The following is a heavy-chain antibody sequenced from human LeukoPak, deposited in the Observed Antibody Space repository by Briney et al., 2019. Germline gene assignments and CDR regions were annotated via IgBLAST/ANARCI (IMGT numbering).Heavy chain of an antibody. CDR3: ARDQVPAAIGGWAFDI. V-gene: IGHV4-59*01. CDR1: GGSFSSYY. D-gene: IGHD2-2*01. J-gene: IGHJ3*02. Sequence: SETLSLTCAVYGGSFSSYYWSWIRQPPGKGLEWIGYIYYSGSTNYNPSLKSRVTISVDTSKNQFSLKLSSVTAADTAVYYCARDQVPAAIGGWAFDIWGQGTMVTVSS. CDR2: IYYSGST.